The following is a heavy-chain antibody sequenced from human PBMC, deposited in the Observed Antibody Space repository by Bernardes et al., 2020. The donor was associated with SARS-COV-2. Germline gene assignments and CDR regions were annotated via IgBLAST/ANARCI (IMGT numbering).Heavy chain of an antibody. D-gene: IGHD6-13*01. J-gene: IGHJ4*02. V-gene: IGHV4-39*01. CDR2: IHYSEGS. CDR1: GGSISSTTYY. CDR3: ATIAAAAR. Sequence: SETLSLTCTVSGGSISSTTYYWDWIRQPPGKDLEWIGNIHYSEGSMYNPSVKSRVTMSVETSTNQFHLKVISVTAADTAMYFCATIAAAARWGQGTLVAVSS.